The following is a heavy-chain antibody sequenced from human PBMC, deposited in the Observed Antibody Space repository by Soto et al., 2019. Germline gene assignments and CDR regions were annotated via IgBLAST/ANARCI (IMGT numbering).Heavy chain of an antibody. CDR1: GYTFTNYA. J-gene: IGHJ4*02. Sequence: GASVKVSCKASGYTFTNYAMHWVRQAPGQRPEWMGWINGGNGNTKYSQKFRDRVTITGDTSASTAYMELSSLTSEDAGVYYCARDGAVNGNITFDYWGQGTPVTVSS. V-gene: IGHV1-3*01. D-gene: IGHD6-19*01. CDR3: ARDGAVNGNITFDY. CDR2: INGGNGNT.